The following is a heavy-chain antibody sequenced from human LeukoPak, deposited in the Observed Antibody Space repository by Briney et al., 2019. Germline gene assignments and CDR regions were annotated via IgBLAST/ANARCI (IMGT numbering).Heavy chain of an antibody. CDR3: AGATKWLAHDF. V-gene: IGHV4-39*01. CDR2: IYYSGST. Sequence: SETLSLTCTVSGGSIGSSSHYWGWIRQPPGKGLEWIGSIYYSGSTDYNPSLKSRITISVDTSKNQFSLKLSSVTAADTAVYYCAGATKWLAHDFWGQGILVTVSS. J-gene: IGHJ4*02. D-gene: IGHD6-19*01. CDR1: GGSIGSSSHY.